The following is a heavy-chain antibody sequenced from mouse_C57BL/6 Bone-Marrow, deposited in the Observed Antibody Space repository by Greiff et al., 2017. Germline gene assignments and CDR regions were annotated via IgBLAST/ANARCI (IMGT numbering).Heavy chain of an antibody. CDR2: ISSCGSYT. J-gene: IGHJ2*01. V-gene: IGHV5-6*01. D-gene: IGHD4-1*01. CDR1: GFTFSSYG. CDR3: ARHWDFDY. Sequence: EVQGVESGGDLVKPGGSLKLSCAASGFTFSSYGMSWVRQTPDKRLEWVATISSCGSYTYYPDSVKGRFTISRENSKNTLYLQMSSLESEDTAMYYCARHWDFDYWGQGTTLTVSS.